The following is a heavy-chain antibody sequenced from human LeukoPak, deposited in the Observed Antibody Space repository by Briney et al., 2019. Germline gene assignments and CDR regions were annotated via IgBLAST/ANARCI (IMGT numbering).Heavy chain of an antibody. Sequence: SQTLSLTCAISGDSVSNNTTAWNWIRQSPSRGLEWLGRTYYRSKWFKEYAESVKSRITINPDTSKNQSSLQLNSVTPEDTAVYYCAKAYSISYWGQGTLVTVSS. J-gene: IGHJ4*02. CDR1: GDSVSNNTTA. CDR2: TYYRSKWFK. CDR3: AKAYSISY. D-gene: IGHD3-3*02. V-gene: IGHV6-1*01.